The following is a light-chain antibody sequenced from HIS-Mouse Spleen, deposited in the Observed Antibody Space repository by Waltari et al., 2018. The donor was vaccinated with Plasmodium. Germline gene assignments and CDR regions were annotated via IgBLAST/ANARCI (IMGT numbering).Light chain of an antibody. CDR2: EVS. J-gene: IGLJ2*01. CDR3: SSYAGSNNLV. V-gene: IGLV2-8*01. Sequence: QSALTQPPSASGSPGPSVTISCTGTSSDVGGVNYVPWYQQHPGNAPKLMIYEVSKRPSGVPDRFSGSKSGNTASLTVSGLQAEDEADYYCSSYAGSNNLVFGGGTKLTVL. CDR1: SSDVGGVNY.